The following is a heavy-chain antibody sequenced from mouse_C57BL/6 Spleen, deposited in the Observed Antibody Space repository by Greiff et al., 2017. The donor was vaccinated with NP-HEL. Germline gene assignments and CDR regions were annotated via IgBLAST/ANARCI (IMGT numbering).Heavy chain of an antibody. Sequence: DVHLVESGGGLVKPGGSLKLSCAASGFTFSSYTMSWVRQTPEKRLEWVATISGGGGNTYYPDSVKGRFTISRDNAKNTRYLQMSSLRSEDTALYYCARVTTVVEGYFDVWGTGTTVTVSS. V-gene: IGHV5-9*01. D-gene: IGHD1-1*01. CDR3: ARVTTVVEGYFDV. CDR1: GFTFSSYT. J-gene: IGHJ1*03. CDR2: ISGGGGNT.